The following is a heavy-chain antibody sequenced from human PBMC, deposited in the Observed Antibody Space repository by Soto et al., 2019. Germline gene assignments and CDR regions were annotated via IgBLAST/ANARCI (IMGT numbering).Heavy chain of an antibody. CDR2: INHSGST. Sequence: SDTLSLTCAVYVGSFSGYYWSWIRQPPGKGLEWIGEINHSGSTNYNPSLKSRVTISVDTSKNQFSLNLNSVTAADTAVYYCARALGYTRRHLPIDYWGQGTLVTVYS. D-gene: IGHD1-1*01. J-gene: IGHJ4*02. CDR1: VGSFSGYY. CDR3: ARALGYTRRHLPIDY. V-gene: IGHV4-34*01.